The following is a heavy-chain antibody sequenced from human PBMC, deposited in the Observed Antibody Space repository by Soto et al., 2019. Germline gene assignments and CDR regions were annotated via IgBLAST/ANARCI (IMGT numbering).Heavy chain of an antibody. D-gene: IGHD5-12*01. CDR3: ASSRDGYNPESDFDY. J-gene: IGHJ4*02. CDR2: INPSGGST. CDR1: GYTFTSYY. Sequence: ASVQVSCKASGYTFTSYYMHWVRQAPGQGLEWMGIINPSGGSTSYAQKFQGRVTMTRDTSTSTVYMELSSLRSEDTAVYYCASSRDGYNPESDFDYCGQGTLVTVSS. V-gene: IGHV1-46*01.